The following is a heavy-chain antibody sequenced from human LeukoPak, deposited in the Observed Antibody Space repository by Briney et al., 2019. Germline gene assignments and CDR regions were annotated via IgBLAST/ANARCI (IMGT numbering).Heavy chain of an antibody. CDR3: ARDYSWGDCSSTSCYGS. Sequence: PSQTLSLTCTVSGGSISSGGYYWSWIRQHPGTGLEWIGYIYYSGCTYYNPSLKSRVTISVDTSKNQFSLKLSSVTAADTAVYYCARDYSWGDCSSTSCYGSWGQGTLVTVSS. CDR2: IYYSGCT. D-gene: IGHD2-2*01. J-gene: IGHJ4*02. CDR1: GGSISSGGYY. V-gene: IGHV4-31*03.